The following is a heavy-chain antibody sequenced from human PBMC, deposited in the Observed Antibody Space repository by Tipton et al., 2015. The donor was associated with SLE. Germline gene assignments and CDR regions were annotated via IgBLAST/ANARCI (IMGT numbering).Heavy chain of an antibody. Sequence: GSLRLSCAASGFTFNTYWMHWVSQAPGGGLVWLSRVDTDGSDTTYAESVRGRFTISRDNAKNTLYLQMHSLSVEDTAVYYCARDNPYYHGSGNYCYFDLWGRGTLVTVSS. D-gene: IGHD3-10*01. CDR1: GFTFNTYW. CDR2: VDTDGSDT. V-gene: IGHV3-74*01. J-gene: IGHJ2*01. CDR3: ARDNPYYHGSGNYCYFDL.